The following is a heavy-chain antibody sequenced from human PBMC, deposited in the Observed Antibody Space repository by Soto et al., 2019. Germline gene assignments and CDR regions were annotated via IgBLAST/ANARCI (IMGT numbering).Heavy chain of an antibody. CDR2: IFHSGYT. Sequence: QVQLQESGSRLVRPAQTLSLTCSVSGDSVTNGGYYWTWIRQPLGRGLEWIGYIFHSGYTSYSPSLQSRVTMSIDRSTNRFSLTLSSVSAADTAVYYCARQDRSGWAYYFDLWGQGTLVSVSS. J-gene: IGHJ4*02. V-gene: IGHV4-30-2*01. D-gene: IGHD6-25*01. CDR3: ARQDRSGWAYYFDL. CDR1: GDSVTNGGYY.